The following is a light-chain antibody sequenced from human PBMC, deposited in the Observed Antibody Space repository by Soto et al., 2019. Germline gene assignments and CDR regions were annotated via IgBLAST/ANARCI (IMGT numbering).Light chain of an antibody. V-gene: IGLV2-14*01. CDR2: XXX. J-gene: IGLJ1*01. CDR1: SSDVGGYNY. CDR3: SSDRSSSLYV. Sequence: QSALTQPASVSGSPGQSITISCTGTSSDVGGYNYVSWYQQHPGKAPKLMIYXXXXXXXXXXXXXXXSKSGNTASLTISGLQAEDEADYYCSSDRSSSLYVIGTGTKLTV.